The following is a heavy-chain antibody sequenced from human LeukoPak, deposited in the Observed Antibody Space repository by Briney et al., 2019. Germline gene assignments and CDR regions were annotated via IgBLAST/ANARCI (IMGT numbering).Heavy chain of an antibody. J-gene: IGHJ5*02. CDR3: ARGIAAAEGWFDP. CDR1: GGSISSSNW. Sequence: SETLSLTCAVSGGSISSSNWWSWVRQPPGKGLEWIGEIYHSGSTNYNPSLKSRVTISVDKSKNQSSLKLSSVTAADTAVYYCARGIAAAEGWFDPWGQGTLVTVSS. CDR2: IYHSGST. V-gene: IGHV4-4*02. D-gene: IGHD6-13*01.